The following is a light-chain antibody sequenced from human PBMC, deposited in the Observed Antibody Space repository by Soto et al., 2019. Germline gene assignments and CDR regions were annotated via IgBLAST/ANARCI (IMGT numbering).Light chain of an antibody. CDR2: DVS. CDR1: SSDVGGYNY. V-gene: IGLV2-14*01. CDR3: SSYTSSSTVV. J-gene: IGLJ2*01. Sequence: QSALTQPASVSGSPGQSITISCTGTSSDVGGYNYVSWYQQHPGKARKLMIYDVSNRPSGVSNRFSGSKSGNTASLTISGLQAEDEADYYCSSYTSSSTVVFGGGTQLTVL.